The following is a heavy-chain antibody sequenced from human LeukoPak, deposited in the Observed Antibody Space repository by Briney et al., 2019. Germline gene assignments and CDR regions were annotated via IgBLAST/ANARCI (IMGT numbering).Heavy chain of an antibody. CDR1: GGSISSGSYY. CDR2: IYTSGST. V-gene: IGHV4-61*02. D-gene: IGHD2-21*02. J-gene: IGHJ4*02. CDR3: ARGPYCGGDCYNIDY. Sequence: SETLSLTCTVSGGSISSGSYYWSWIRQPAGKGLEWIVRIYTSGSTNYNPSLKSRVAISVYTSKNQFSLKLSSVTAADTAVYYCARGPYCGGDCYNIDYWGQGTLVTVSS.